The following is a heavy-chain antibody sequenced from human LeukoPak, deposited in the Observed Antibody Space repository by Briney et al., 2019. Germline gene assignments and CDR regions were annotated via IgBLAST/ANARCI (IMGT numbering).Heavy chain of an antibody. D-gene: IGHD6-13*01. CDR3: AKLSSWLYYYYYYMDV. V-gene: IGHV3-7*01. CDR2: IKHDGSAQ. J-gene: IGHJ6*03. CDR1: GFTFSRYW. Sequence: GGSLRLSCAASGFTFSRYWMNWVRQAPGKGLEWVANIKHDGSAQNYVDSVKGRFTISRDNAGNSLYLQMNSLRAEDTAVYYCAKLSSWLYYYYYYMDVWGKGTTVTVSS.